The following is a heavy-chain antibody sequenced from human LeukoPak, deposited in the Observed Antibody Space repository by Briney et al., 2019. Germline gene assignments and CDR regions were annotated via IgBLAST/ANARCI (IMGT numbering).Heavy chain of an antibody. Sequence: SVKVSCKSSVGTFSSYSISWVRQAPGQGLEWMGRIIPILGIANYAQKFQGRVTITADKSTSTAYMELRSLRSEDTAVYYCARTSELELRYFDYWGQGTLVTVSS. CDR3: ARTSELELRYFDY. CDR2: IIPILGIA. CDR1: VGTFSSYS. V-gene: IGHV1-69*02. J-gene: IGHJ4*02. D-gene: IGHD1-7*01.